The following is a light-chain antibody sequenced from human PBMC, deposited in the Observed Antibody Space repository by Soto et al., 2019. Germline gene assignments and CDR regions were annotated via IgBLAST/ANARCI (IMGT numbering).Light chain of an antibody. V-gene: IGLV2-14*01. CDR3: QSYDSSLSEGV. CDR1: SNDVGGYNY. CDR2: GVS. J-gene: IGLJ2*01. Sequence: QSALTQPASVSGSPGQSITISCTGTSNDVGGYNYVSWYQQHPGKAPRLMIYGVSNRPSGVPDRFSGSKSGTSASLAITGLQAEDEADYYCQSYDSSLSEGVFGGGTKLTVL.